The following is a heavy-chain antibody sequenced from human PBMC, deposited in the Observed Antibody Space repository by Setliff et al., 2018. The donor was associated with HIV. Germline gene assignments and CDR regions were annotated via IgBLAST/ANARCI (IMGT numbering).Heavy chain of an antibody. CDR3: ASANWNYLGYWFDP. V-gene: IGHV4-34*01. D-gene: IGHD1-7*01. CDR2: INHRGDT. CDR1: GGSFSGYY. J-gene: IGHJ5*02. Sequence: ASETLSLTCAVYGGSFSGYYWTWIRQPPGKGLEWIGDINHRGDTKYNPSLRSRVIISVDKSKNQFSLKLSSVTATDTAMYYCASANWNYLGYWFDPWGQGTLVTVSS.